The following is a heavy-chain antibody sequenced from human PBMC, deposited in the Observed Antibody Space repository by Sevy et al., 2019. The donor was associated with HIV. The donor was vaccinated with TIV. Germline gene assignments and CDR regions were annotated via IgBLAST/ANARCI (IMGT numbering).Heavy chain of an antibody. CDR1: GVSVSSDTYY. V-gene: IGHV4-61*01. J-gene: IGHJ4*02. CDR3: AREPYFFDKSGYYWDY. D-gene: IGHD3-22*01. Sequence: SETLSLTCAVSGVSVSSDTYYWSWIRQPPGKGLEWIGYVYHTGSTNYSPSFKSRVTISVDTSKNQFSRRLFSVAAADTVVYYCAREPYFFDKSGYYWDYWGQGALVTVSS. CDR2: VYHTGST.